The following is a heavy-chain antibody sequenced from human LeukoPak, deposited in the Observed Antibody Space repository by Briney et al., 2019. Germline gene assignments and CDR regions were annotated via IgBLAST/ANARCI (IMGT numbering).Heavy chain of an antibody. CDR1: GYTFTSYY. CDR3: ARDQDQNILTGYSNVIGY. J-gene: IGHJ4*02. Sequence: ASVKVSCKASGYTFTSYYMHWVRQAPGQGLEWMGIINPSGGSTSYAQKFQGRVTMTRDTSTSTVYMELSSLRSEDTAVYYCARDQDQNILTGYSNVIGYWGQGTLVTVSS. V-gene: IGHV1-46*01. D-gene: IGHD3-9*01. CDR2: INPSGGST.